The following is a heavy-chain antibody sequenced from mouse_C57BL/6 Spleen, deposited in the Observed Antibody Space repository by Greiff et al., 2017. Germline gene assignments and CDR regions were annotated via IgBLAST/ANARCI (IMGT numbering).Heavy chain of an antibody. CDR3: ARRGYGNCFYAMDY. J-gene: IGHJ4*01. D-gene: IGHD2-10*02. V-gene: IGHV1-26*01. Sequence: EVQLQQSGPELVKPGASVKISCKASGYTFTDYYMNWVKQSHGKSLEWIGDINPNNGGTSYNQKFKGKATLTVDKSSSTAYMELRSLTSEDSAVYYCARRGYGNCFYAMDYWGQGTSVTVSS. CDR2: INPNNGGT. CDR1: GYTFTDYY.